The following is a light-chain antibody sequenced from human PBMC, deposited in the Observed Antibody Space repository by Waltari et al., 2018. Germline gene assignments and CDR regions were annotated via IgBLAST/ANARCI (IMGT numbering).Light chain of an antibody. J-gene: IGLJ3*02. V-gene: IGLV2-23*01. CDR2: EDT. CDR3: CSYARSSALV. Sequence: QSALTQPAAVSGSPVQSTTISCTGTSSDVGNYNLVSWYQPHAGKAPKLMIYEDTKRPSGVSKRSSGSKSGNTASLTISGLQAEDEAEYYCCSYARSSALVFGGGTELTVL. CDR1: SSDVGNYNL.